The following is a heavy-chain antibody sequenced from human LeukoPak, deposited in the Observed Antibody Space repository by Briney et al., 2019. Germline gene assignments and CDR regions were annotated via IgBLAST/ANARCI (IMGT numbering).Heavy chain of an antibody. CDR1: GYSISSGYY. CDR3: AGEMATIIRLDAFDI. J-gene: IGHJ3*02. Sequence: SETPSLTCTVSGYSISSGYYWGWIRPPPGKGLEWIGIIYHSGSTYYNPSLKSRVTISVDTSKNQFSLKLSSVTAADTAVYYCAGEMATIIRLDAFDIWGQGTMVTVSS. D-gene: IGHD5-24*01. V-gene: IGHV4-38-2*02. CDR2: IYHSGST.